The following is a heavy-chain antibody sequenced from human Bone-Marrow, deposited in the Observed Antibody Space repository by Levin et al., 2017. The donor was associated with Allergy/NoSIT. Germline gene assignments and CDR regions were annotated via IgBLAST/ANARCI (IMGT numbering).Heavy chain of an antibody. Sequence: PSETLSLTCTVSGGSISSGGYYWSWIRQHPGKGLEWIGYIYYSGSTYYNPSLKSRVTISVDTSKNQFSLKLSSVTAADTAVYYCARVGTDPDNWFDPWGQGTLVTVSS. V-gene: IGHV4-31*03. J-gene: IGHJ5*02. CDR2: IYYSGST. CDR3: ARVGTDPDNWFDP. CDR1: GGSISSGGYY.